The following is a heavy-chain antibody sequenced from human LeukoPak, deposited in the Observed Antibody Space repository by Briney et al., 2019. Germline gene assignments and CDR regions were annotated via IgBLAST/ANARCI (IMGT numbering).Heavy chain of an antibody. CDR1: GGTFTSYA. J-gene: IGHJ4*02. CDR3: ARMTTVVTRGDY. V-gene: IGHV1-69*13. D-gene: IGHD4-23*01. CDR2: IIPIFGTA. Sequence: SVKVSCKASGGTFTSYAISWVRQAPGQGLEWMGGIIPIFGTANSAQKFQGRVTITADESTSTAYMELSSLRSEDTAVYYCARMTTVVTRGDYWGQGTLVTVSS.